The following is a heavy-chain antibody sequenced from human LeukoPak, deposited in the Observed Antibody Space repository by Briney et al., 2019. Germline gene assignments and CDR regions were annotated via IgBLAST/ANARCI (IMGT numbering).Heavy chain of an antibody. CDR2: ISANSSNT. CDR3: ARDRNHAFDF. V-gene: IGHV1-18*01. Sequence: ASVKLSRKASGYTFTINGISWVRQAPGQGLEWMGWISANSSNTNYAQRLQGRVTMTTDTSTTTAYMELRSLRSDDTAVYYCARDRNHAFDFWGHGTMGTVSS. J-gene: IGHJ3*01. CDR1: GYTFTING.